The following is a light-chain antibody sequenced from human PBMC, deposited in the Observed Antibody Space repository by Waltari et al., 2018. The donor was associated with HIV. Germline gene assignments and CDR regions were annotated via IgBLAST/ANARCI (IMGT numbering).Light chain of an antibody. J-gene: IGLJ3*02. CDR1: SGSVSTSYY. Sequence: QTVVPQEPSSSVSPGGTVIPTCGLSSGSVSTSYYPSWYQQTPGPAPRTLVYSTNTPSSAVPDRFSGSILGNKAALTSTGAEADDDSDYYCVVDMCSGISVFGGGTKLTVL. CDR2: STN. V-gene: IGLV8-61*01. CDR3: VVDMCSGISV.